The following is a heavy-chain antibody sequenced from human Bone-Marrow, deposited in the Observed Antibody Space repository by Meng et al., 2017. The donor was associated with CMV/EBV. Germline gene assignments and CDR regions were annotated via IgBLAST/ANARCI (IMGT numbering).Heavy chain of an antibody. D-gene: IGHD3-22*01. J-gene: IGHJ4*02. Sequence: GGSLRLSCAVSGFTFSSYAMSWVRQAPGKGLEWVSAISDSGGSTYYADSVKGRFAISRDNSKNTLYLQMNSPRAEDTAVYYCAKYGYYDSSGYYPFDYWGQGTLVTVSS. CDR2: ISDSGGST. V-gene: IGHV3-23*01. CDR1: GFTFSSYA. CDR3: AKYGYYDSSGYYPFDY.